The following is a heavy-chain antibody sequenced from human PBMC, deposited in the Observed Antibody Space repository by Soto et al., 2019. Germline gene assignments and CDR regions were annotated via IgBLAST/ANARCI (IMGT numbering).Heavy chain of an antibody. Sequence: ASVKVSCKASGGAFSSYAISWVRQAPGQGLEWMGWISANNGTANYAQKLQGRVTITTDTSTSTAYMELRSLRSDDTAVYYCARDQDFGVVTDNWFDPWGQGTLVT. D-gene: IGHD3-3*01. CDR3: ARDQDFGVVTDNWFDP. V-gene: IGHV1-18*01. CDR2: ISANNGTA. CDR1: GGAFSSYA. J-gene: IGHJ5*02.